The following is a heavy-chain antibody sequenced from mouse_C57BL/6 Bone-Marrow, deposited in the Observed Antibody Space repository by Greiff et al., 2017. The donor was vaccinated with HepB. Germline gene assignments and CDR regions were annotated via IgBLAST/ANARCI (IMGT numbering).Heavy chain of an antibody. Sequence: VKLVESGPGLVAPSQSLSITCTVSGSSLTSYAISWVRQPPGKGLEWLGVIWTGGGTNYNSALKSRLSISKDNSKSQVFLKMNSLQTDDTARYYCARGDSNYVGAWFAYWGQGTLVTVSA. D-gene: IGHD2-5*01. CDR2: IWTGGGT. V-gene: IGHV2-9-1*01. CDR1: GSSLTSYA. CDR3: ARGDSNYVGAWFAY. J-gene: IGHJ3*01.